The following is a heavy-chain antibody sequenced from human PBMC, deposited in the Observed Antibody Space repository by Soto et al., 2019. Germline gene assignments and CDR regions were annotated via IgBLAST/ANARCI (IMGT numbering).Heavy chain of an antibody. CDR3: ARDRRVGANTDAYEI. V-gene: IGHV1-18*01. CDR2: IGIYHGNT. CDR1: GYAFTSLG. Sequence: QVQLVQSGAEGKKPGASVKVSCKASGYAFTSLGITWVRQAPGQGLEWMGWIGIYHGNTNYAQKLQGRVTMTRDTSTTTAHMELKSLTSDDTAVYYCARDRRVGANTDAYEIWGQGTMVTVSS. D-gene: IGHD1-26*01. J-gene: IGHJ3*02.